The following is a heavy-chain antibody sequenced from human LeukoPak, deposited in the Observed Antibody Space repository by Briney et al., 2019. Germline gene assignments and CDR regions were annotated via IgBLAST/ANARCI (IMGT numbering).Heavy chain of an antibody. CDR3: ARRARYSSSWYLLDY. V-gene: IGHV1-2*02. CDR2: INPNSGGT. D-gene: IGHD6-13*01. CDR1: GYTSTGYY. J-gene: IGHJ4*02. Sequence: ASVKVSCKASGYTSTGYYMHWVRQAPGQGLEWMGWINPNSGGTNYAQKFQGRVTMTRDTSISTAYMGLSRLRSDDTTVYYCARRARYSSSWYLLDYWGQGTLVTVSS.